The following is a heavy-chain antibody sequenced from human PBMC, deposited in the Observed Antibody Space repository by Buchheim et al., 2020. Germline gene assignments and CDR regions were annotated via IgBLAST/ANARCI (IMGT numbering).Heavy chain of an antibody. CDR1: GFNFDSYG. CDR3: AGGESLVQGVMIEVWYFYGMDV. D-gene: IGHD3-10*01. Sequence: EVQVVESGGGLVQPGGSLRLSCAASGFNFDSYGMTWVRQAPGKGLEWVANINHDGSDKYYAESVKGRFDISRDNAKSTVDLQNSRLRERDTAVYFGAGGESLVQGVMIEVWYFYGMDVWGQGTT. J-gene: IGHJ6*02. CDR2: INHDGSDK. V-gene: IGHV3-7*01.